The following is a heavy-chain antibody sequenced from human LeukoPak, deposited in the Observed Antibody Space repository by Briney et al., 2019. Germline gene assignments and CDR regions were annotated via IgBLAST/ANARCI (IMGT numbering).Heavy chain of an antibody. J-gene: IGHJ4*02. V-gene: IGHV4-59*01. CDR1: GGSISSYY. CDR2: IYYSGST. D-gene: IGHD3-22*01. CDR3: ARGEGSGYYVG. Sequence: SETLSLTCTVSGGSISSYYWSWIRQPPGKGLEWIGYIYYSGSTNYNPSPKSRVTISVDTSKNQFSLKLSSVTAADTAVYYCARGEGSGYYVGWGQGTLVTVSS.